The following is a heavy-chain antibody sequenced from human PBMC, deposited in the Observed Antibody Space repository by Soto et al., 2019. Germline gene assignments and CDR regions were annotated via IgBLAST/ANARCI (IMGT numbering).Heavy chain of an antibody. CDR2: IYPGDSDT. CDR3: ARHEPIWFGELYPLMDY. V-gene: IGHV5-51*01. Sequence: GESLKISCKGSGYSFTSYWIGWVRQMPGKGLEWMGIIYPGDSDTRYSPSFQGQVTISADKSISTAYLQWSSLKASDTAMYYCARHEPIWFGELYPLMDYWGQGTLVTVSS. CDR1: GYSFTSYW. D-gene: IGHD3-10*01. J-gene: IGHJ4*02.